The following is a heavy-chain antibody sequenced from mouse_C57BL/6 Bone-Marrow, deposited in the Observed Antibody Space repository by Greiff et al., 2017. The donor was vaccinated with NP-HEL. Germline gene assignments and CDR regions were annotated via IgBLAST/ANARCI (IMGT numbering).Heavy chain of an antibody. CDR3: ARDYDYSWFAY. V-gene: IGHV1-82*01. CDR1: GYAFSSSW. J-gene: IGHJ3*01. Sequence: VQLQESGPELVKPGASVKISCKASGYAFSSSWMNWVKQRPGKGLEWIGRIYPGDGDTNYNGKFKGKATLTADKSSSTAYMQLSSLTSADSAVYFCARDYDYSWFAYWGQGTLVTVSA. CDR2: IYPGDGDT. D-gene: IGHD2-4*01.